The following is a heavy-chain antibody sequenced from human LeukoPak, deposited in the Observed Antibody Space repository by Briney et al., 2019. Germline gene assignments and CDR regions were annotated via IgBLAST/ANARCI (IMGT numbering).Heavy chain of an antibody. CDR1: GFTFSSHS. D-gene: IGHD1-26*01. Sequence: GGSLRLSCAASGFTFSSHSMNWVRQAPGKGLEWVSSISSSSSYIYYADPVKGRFTISRDNAKNSLYLQMNSLRAEDTAVYYCARDRIVGAIGNFDYWGQGTLVTVSS. J-gene: IGHJ4*02. CDR3: ARDRIVGAIGNFDY. CDR2: ISSSSSYI. V-gene: IGHV3-21*01.